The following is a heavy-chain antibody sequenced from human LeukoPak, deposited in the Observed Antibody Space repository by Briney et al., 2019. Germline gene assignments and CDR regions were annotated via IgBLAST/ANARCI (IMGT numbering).Heavy chain of an antibody. Sequence: GGSLRLSCAASGFSFNYYTMNWVRQAPGRGLEWVSSISSSSDYIYYADSVKGRFTISRDNAKTSLYLEMNSLTTEDTAVYYCAREKADWGQGTLVTVSS. J-gene: IGHJ4*02. D-gene: IGHD6-25*01. CDR3: AREKAD. CDR1: GFSFNYYT. V-gene: IGHV3-21*01. CDR2: ISSSSDYI.